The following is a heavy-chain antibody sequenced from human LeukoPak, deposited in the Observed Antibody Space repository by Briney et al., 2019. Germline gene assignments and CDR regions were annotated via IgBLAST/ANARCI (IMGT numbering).Heavy chain of an antibody. J-gene: IGHJ3*01. CDR2: IYHSRST. CDR1: GGSISSSNW. V-gene: IGHV4-4*02. Sequence: SVTLSLTCAVSGGSISSSNWWSWVRQPPGKGLEWIGEIYHSRSTNYNPSLKSRVTISVDKSKNQSSLKLSSVTAADTAVYYCACEGYSSLPIFWGQGTMVTVSS. D-gene: IGHD5-18*01. CDR3: ACEGYSSLPIF.